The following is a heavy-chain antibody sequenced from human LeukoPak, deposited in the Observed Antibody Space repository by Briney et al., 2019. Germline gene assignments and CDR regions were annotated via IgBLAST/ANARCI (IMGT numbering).Heavy chain of an antibody. D-gene: IGHD6-25*01. J-gene: IGHJ4*02. CDR3: ATVDHTSGRPTFDY. Sequence: ASVKVSCKTSGYTFTTYAISWVRQAPGQGLEWMGWISPRNGDTNYAQTFQGRVTVARDTSITTAFMELSGLRSDDTAIYYCATVDHTSGRPTFDYWGQGTLVTVSS. CDR1: GYTFTTYA. CDR2: ISPRNGDT. V-gene: IGHV1-2*02.